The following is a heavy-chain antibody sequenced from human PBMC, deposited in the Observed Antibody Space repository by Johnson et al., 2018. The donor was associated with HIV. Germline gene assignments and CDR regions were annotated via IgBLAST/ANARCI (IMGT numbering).Heavy chain of an antibody. J-gene: IGHJ3*02. CDR2: ISYDGTKK. Sequence: QVQLVESGGGVVQPGRSLRLSCAASGFTFKSYTVHWVRQAPGKGLEWVAVISYDGTKKNYADSVKGRFTISRDNSKNTLFLQMNSLRAEDTAVYYCARDQRGDIIPTTYDAFDIWGQGTMVTVSS. CDR3: ARDQRGDIIPTTYDAFDI. CDR1: GFTFKSYT. V-gene: IGHV3-30-3*01. D-gene: IGHD5-12*01.